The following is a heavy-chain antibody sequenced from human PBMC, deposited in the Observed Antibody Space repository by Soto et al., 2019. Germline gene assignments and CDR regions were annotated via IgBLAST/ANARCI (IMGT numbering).Heavy chain of an antibody. Sequence: QLQLQESGPGLVKPSETLSLTCTVSGGSISSSSYYWGWIRQPPGKGLEWIGSIYYSGSTYYNPSLKCRVTIYVDTSMYQFSLKLSSVTAADTAVYYCARLAVVVTANPNFDYWGQGTLVTVSS. V-gene: IGHV4-39*01. CDR3: ARLAVVVTANPNFDY. D-gene: IGHD2-21*02. CDR1: GGSISSSSYY. J-gene: IGHJ4*02. CDR2: IYYSGST.